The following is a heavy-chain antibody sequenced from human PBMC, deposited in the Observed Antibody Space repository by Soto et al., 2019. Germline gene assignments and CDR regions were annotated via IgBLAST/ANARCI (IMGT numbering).Heavy chain of an antibody. Sequence: SETLSLTCTVSGGSISSYYWSWIRQPPGKGLEWIGYIYYSGSTNYNPSLKSRVTISVDTSKNQFSLKLSSVTAADTAVYYCARGSVAGRRFDYWGQGTLVTVSS. CDR2: IYYSGST. CDR3: ARGSVAGRRFDY. J-gene: IGHJ4*02. D-gene: IGHD6-19*01. V-gene: IGHV4-59*01. CDR1: GGSISSYY.